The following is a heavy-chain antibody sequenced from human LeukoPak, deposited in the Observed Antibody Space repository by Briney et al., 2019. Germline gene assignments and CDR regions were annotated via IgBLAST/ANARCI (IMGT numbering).Heavy chain of an antibody. CDR3: ARDLVTVTKGFDI. CDR1: ADSFSSHY. D-gene: IGHD4-17*01. V-gene: IGHV4-59*11. Sequence: PSETLSLTCAVSADSFSSHYWTWIRQPPGKGLEWIGYISYIGSTNYNPSLKSRVTISIGTSKNQFSLKLSSVTAADTAAYYCARDLVTVTKGFDIWGQGTMVSVSS. CDR2: ISYIGST. J-gene: IGHJ3*02.